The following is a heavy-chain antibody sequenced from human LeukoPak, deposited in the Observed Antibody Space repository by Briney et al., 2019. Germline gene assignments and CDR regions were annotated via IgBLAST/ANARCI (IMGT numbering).Heavy chain of an antibody. D-gene: IGHD6-19*01. J-gene: IGHJ1*01. Sequence: ASVKVSCKASGYTFTSYAMHWVRQAPGQRLEWMGWINAGNGNTKYSQKFQGRVTITRDTSASTAYMELSSLRSEGTAVYYCSVLAVANAEYFQHWGQGTLVTVSS. CDR1: GYTFTSYA. CDR3: SVLAVANAEYFQH. V-gene: IGHV1-3*01. CDR2: INAGNGNT.